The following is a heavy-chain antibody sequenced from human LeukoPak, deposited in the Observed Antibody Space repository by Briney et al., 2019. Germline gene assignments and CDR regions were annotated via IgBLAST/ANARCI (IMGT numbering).Heavy chain of an antibody. CDR1: GYSISSGYY. CDR2: IYHSGST. D-gene: IGHD2-2*01. Sequence: SETLSLTCTVSGYSISSGYYWGWIRQPPGKGLEWIGSIYHSGSTYYNPSLKSRVTISVDTSKNQFSLKLSSVTAADTAVYYCARVTRDIVVVPAAMAVTVTECYMDVWGKGTTVTVSS. J-gene: IGHJ6*03. CDR3: ARVTRDIVVVPAAMAVTVTECYMDV. V-gene: IGHV4-38-2*02.